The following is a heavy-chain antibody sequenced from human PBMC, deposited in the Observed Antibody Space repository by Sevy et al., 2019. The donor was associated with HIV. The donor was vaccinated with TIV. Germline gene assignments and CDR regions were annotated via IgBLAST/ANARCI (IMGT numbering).Heavy chain of an antibody. Sequence: GGSLRLSCAASGFTVSSNYMTWVRQAPGKGLEWVSVIYSDGTTYHADSVKDRFTISRDNSKNTLYLQMNSLRAEDTAVYYCARGKSGYGYGFNYWGQGTLVTVSS. J-gene: IGHJ4*02. CDR2: IYSDGTT. CDR3: ARGKSGYGYGFNY. CDR1: GFTVSSNY. D-gene: IGHD5-18*01. V-gene: IGHV3-66*01.